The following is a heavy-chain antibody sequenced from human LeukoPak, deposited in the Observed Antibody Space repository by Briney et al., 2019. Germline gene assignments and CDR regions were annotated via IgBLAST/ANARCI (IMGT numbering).Heavy chain of an antibody. V-gene: IGHV3-7*01. Sequence: GGSLRLSCAASGFTFSSYAMSWVRQAPGKGLEWVANIKQDGSEKYYVDSVKGRFTISRDNAKNSLYLQMNSLRAEDTAVYYCARDVGIVGATMDYFDYWGQGTLVTVSS. J-gene: IGHJ4*02. CDR1: GFTFSSYA. CDR3: ARDVGIVGATMDYFDY. D-gene: IGHD1-26*01. CDR2: IKQDGSEK.